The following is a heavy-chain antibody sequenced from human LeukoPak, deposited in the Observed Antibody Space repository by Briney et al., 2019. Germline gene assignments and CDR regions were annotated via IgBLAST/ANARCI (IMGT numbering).Heavy chain of an antibody. Sequence: SETLSLTCSVSGGSVSGTNYYWAWIRQPPEKGLEWIGTIYYSGSTNYNPSLKSRVTISVDTSKNQFSLKLSSVTAADTAVYYCATRKLGNDYWGQGTLVTVSS. CDR1: GGSVSGTNYY. CDR2: IYYSGST. J-gene: IGHJ4*02. D-gene: IGHD7-27*01. CDR3: ATRKLGNDY. V-gene: IGHV4-39*07.